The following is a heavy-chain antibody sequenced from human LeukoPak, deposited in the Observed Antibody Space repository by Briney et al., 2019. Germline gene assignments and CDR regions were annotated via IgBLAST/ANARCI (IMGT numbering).Heavy chain of an antibody. J-gene: IGHJ4*02. CDR2: ISYDGSNK. Sequence: PGRSLRLSCAASGFTFSSYGMHWVRQAPGKGLEWVSIISYDGSNKYYADSVKGRFTISRDNPKNTLYLQMNSLRPEDTAVYYCAKPPPNCSSTSCYQQYWGQGTLVTVSS. CDR3: AKPPPNCSSTSCYQQY. CDR1: GFTFSSYG. D-gene: IGHD2-2*01. V-gene: IGHV3-30*18.